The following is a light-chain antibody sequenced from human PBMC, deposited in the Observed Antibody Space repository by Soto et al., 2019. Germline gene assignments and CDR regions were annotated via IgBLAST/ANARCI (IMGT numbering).Light chain of an antibody. J-gene: IGLJ1*01. Sequence: QSVLTQPASVSGSPGQSITISCTGTSSDVGGYNYVSWYQQHPGKAPKLMIYAVTDRPSGVSSRFSGSKSGNTASLTISGLQAEDEADYYCSSCTSSSTLFGTGTKLTVL. CDR3: SSCTSSSTL. CDR2: AVT. CDR1: SSDVGGYNY. V-gene: IGLV2-14*01.